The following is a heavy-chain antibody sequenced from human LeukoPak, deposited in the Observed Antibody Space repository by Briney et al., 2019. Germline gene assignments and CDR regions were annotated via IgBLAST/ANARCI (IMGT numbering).Heavy chain of an antibody. CDR1: WFTVSSNY. D-gene: IGHD5-18*01. CDR2: IYSGGST. J-gene: IGHJ4*02. Sequence: GGSLRLSCAASWFTVSSNYMSWVRQAPGKGLEWVSVIYSGGSTYYADSVKGRFTISRDNSKNTLYLQMNSLRAEDTAVYYCAREIIQLPGYFDYWGQGTLVTVSS. V-gene: IGHV3-53*01. CDR3: AREIIQLPGYFDY.